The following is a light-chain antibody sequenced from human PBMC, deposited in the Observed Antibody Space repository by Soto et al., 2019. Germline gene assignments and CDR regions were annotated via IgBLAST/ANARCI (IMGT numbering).Light chain of an antibody. V-gene: IGLV1-44*01. CDR1: QANIGSNT. CDR3: AAWDDSLNGVV. Sequence: QSGVTPAPPVSGTPRERGTPSCSGSQANIGSNTVTWYQHLAGTAPKLLIYSNNQRPSGVPDRFSGSKSGTSASLAISGLQSEDEADYYCAAWDDSLNGVVVGGGTQLTV. CDR2: SNN. J-gene: IGLJ2*01.